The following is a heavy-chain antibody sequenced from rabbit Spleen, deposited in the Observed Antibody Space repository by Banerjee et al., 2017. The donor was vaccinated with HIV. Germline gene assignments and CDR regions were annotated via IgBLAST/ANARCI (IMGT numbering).Heavy chain of an antibody. V-gene: IGHV1S8*01. J-gene: IGHJ4*01. CDR3: ARDGGSGWGYFNL. Sequence: QEQLVESGGGLVQPGGSLKLSCKASGFDFSNYGVTWVRQAPGKGLEWIGYIEPIFGNTYYANWVNGRFTISSDNAQNTVDLQMNSLTAADTATYFCARDGGSGWGYFNLWGQGTLVTVS. CDR2: IEPIFGNT. D-gene: IGHD4-1*01. CDR1: GFDFSNYG.